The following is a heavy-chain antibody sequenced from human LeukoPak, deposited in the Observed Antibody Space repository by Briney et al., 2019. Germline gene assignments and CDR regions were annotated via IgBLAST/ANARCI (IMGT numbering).Heavy chain of an antibody. CDR1: GFTFSSYA. Sequence: GGPLRLSCAASGFTFSSYAMHWVRQAPGKGLEWVAVISYDGSNKYYADSVKGRFTISRDNSKNTLYLQMNSLRAEDTAVYYCARVFDSYGPERFDYWGQGTLVTVSS. J-gene: IGHJ4*02. D-gene: IGHD5-18*01. CDR3: ARVFDSYGPERFDY. V-gene: IGHV3-30-3*01. CDR2: ISYDGSNK.